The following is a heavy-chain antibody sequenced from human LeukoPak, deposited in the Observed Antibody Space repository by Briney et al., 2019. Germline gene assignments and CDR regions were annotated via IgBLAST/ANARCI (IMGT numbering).Heavy chain of an antibody. J-gene: IGHJ6*03. V-gene: IGHV3-23*01. CDR3: AKYPLYYYGSGSYYLSSIVEYYMDV. D-gene: IGHD3-10*01. CDR1: GFTFSDYG. CDR2: FGGRGGST. Sequence: SGGTLRLSCAASGFTFSDYGMSWVRQSPGKGLEWVSSFGGRGGSTYYADSVKGRFTISRDNAKNSLYLQMNSLRAEDTAVYYCAKYPLYYYGSGSYYLSSIVEYYMDVWGKGTTVTVSS.